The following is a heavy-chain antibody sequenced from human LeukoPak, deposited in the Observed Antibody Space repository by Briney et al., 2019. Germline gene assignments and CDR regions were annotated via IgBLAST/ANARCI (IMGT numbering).Heavy chain of an antibody. Sequence: PGGSLRLSWAVSGYPFSDHYIDWVRQAPGKGLEWVGRIKSKTDGGTTDYAAPVKGRFTISRDDSKNTLYLQMNSLKTEDTAVYYCTTDLGYSSSDFDYWGQGTLVTVSS. CDR1: GYPFSDHY. CDR3: TTDLGYSSSDFDY. D-gene: IGHD6-13*01. J-gene: IGHJ4*02. V-gene: IGHV3-15*07. CDR2: IKSKTDGGTT.